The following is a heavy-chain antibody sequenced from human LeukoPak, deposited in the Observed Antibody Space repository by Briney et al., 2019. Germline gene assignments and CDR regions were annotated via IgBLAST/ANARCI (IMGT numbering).Heavy chain of an antibody. Sequence: GGSLRLSCAASGFTFSSYAMHWVRQAPGKGLEYVSAISSNGGSTYYANSVKGRFTISRDNSKNTLYLQMGSLRAEDMAVYYCARAHVDTATVPHYYGMDVWGQGTTVTVSS. J-gene: IGHJ6*02. CDR1: GFTFSSYA. V-gene: IGHV3-64*01. D-gene: IGHD5-18*01. CDR3: ARAHVDTATVPHYYGMDV. CDR2: ISSNGGST.